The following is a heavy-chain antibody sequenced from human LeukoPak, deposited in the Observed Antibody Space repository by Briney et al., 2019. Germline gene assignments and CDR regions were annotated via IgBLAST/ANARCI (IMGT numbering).Heavy chain of an antibody. Sequence: GASVKVSCKASGYTFTGYYMHWVRQAPGQGLEWMGWINPNSGGTNYAQKFQGRVTMIRDTSISTAYMELSRLRSDDTAVYYCAMVPAAKDWYFDLWGRGTLVTVSS. J-gene: IGHJ2*01. CDR2: INPNSGGT. D-gene: IGHD2-2*01. CDR3: AMVPAAKDWYFDL. V-gene: IGHV1-2*02. CDR1: GYTFTGYY.